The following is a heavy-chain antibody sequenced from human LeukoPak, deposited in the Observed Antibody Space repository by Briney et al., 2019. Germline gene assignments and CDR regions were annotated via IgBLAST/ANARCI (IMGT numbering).Heavy chain of an antibody. Sequence: PGGSLRLSCAASGFTFSNYAMHWVRQAPGKGLEWIGEINHSGSTNYNPSLKSRVTISVDTSKNQFSLKLSSVTAADTAVYYCARRGDGNWFDPWGQGTLVTVSS. CDR3: ARRGDGNWFDP. CDR1: GFTFSNYA. J-gene: IGHJ5*02. CDR2: INHSGST. V-gene: IGHV4-34*01. D-gene: IGHD4-17*01.